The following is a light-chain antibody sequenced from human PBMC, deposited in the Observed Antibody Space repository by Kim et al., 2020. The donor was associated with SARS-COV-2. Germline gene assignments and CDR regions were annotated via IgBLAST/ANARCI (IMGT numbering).Light chain of an antibody. Sequence: ASVGDRLNITCRASENINKCLVWYQQKPGKAPNVLIYMASSVESGVPSRFSGSGSGTEFSLTISSLQTDDFAPYYCQQDNAFPLTFGGGTKVDI. CDR3: QQDNAFPLT. J-gene: IGKJ4*01. V-gene: IGKV1-5*03. CDR2: MAS. CDR1: ENINKC.